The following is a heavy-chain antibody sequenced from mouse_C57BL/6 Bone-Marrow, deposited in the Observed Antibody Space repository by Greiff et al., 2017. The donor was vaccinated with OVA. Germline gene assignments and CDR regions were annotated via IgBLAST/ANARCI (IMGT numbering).Heavy chain of an antibody. CDR3: TRAEYV. Sequence: QVQLKPSGAELVRPGASVTLSCKASGYTFTDYEMHWVKQTPVHGLEWIGAIDPETGGTAYNQKFKGKAILTADKSSSTAYMELRSLTSEDSAVYYCTRAEYVWGTGTTVTVSS. CDR2: IDPETGGT. V-gene: IGHV1-15*01. CDR1: GYTFTDYE. J-gene: IGHJ1*03.